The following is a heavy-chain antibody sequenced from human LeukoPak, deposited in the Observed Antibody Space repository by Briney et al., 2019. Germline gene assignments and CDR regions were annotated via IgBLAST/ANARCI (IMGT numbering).Heavy chain of an antibody. CDR3: AKDIAGTTVTPYGMDV. CDR2: ISWNSGSI. CDR1: GFTFDDYA. V-gene: IGHV3-9*01. D-gene: IGHD4-17*01. Sequence: GGSLGLSCAASGFTFDDYAMHWVRQAPGKGLEWVSGISWNSGSIGYADSVKGRFTISRDNAKNSLYLQTNSLRAEDTALYYCAKDIAGTTVTPYGMDVWGQGTTVTVSS. J-gene: IGHJ6*02.